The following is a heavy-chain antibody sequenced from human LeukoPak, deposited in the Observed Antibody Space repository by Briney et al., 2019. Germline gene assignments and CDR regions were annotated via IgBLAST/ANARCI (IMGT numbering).Heavy chain of an antibody. CDR1: GFTFSSYW. Sequence: GGSLRLPCAASGFTFSSYWMHWVRQAPGKGLVWVSRINSDGSSTSYADSVKGRFTISRDNAKNTLYLQMNSLRAEDTAVYYCAVERSGYDSYLDYWGQGTLVTVSS. J-gene: IGHJ4*02. V-gene: IGHV3-74*01. CDR2: INSDGSST. D-gene: IGHD5-12*01. CDR3: AVERSGYDSYLDY.